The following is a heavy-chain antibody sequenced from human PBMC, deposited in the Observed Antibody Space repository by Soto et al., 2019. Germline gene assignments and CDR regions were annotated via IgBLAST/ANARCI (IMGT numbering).Heavy chain of an antibody. CDR3: ARWTTVVDAFDI. V-gene: IGHV3-33*01. J-gene: IGHJ3*02. Sequence: QVQLVESGGGVVQPGRSLRLSCAASGFTFSSYGMHWVRQAPGKGLEWLAVIWYDGSNKYYADSVKGRFTISRDNSKNTLYLQMNSLRAEDTAVYYCARWTTVVDAFDIWGQGTMVTVSS. D-gene: IGHD4-17*01. CDR2: IWYDGSNK. CDR1: GFTFSSYG.